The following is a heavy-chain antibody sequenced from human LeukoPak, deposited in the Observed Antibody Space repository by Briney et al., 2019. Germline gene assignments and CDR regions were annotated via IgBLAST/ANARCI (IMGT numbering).Heavy chain of an antibody. J-gene: IGHJ4*02. CDR1: GFTFSDYY. CDR2: ISSSGSTI. CDR3: AKDISPRAGSWWD. D-gene: IGHD2-8*02. Sequence: GGSLRLSCAASGFTFSDYYMSWIRQAPGKGLEWVSYISSSGSTIYYADSVKGRFTISRDNAKNSLYLQMNSLRAEDTALYYCAKDISPRAGSWWDWGQGTLVTVSS. V-gene: IGHV3-11*01.